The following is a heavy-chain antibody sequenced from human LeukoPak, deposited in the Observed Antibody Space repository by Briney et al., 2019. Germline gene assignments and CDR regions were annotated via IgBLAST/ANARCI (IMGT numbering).Heavy chain of an antibody. CDR1: GGTFSSYA. J-gene: IGHJ6*02. V-gene: IGHV1-2*02. CDR3: ASGLGYCSSTSCYAYYYYGMDV. CDR2: INPNSGGT. D-gene: IGHD2-2*01. Sequence: GASVKVSCKASGGTFSSYAISWVRQAPGQGLEWMGWINPNSGGTNYAQKFQGRVTMTRDTSISTAYMELSRLRSDDTAVYYCASGLGYCSSTSCYAYYYYGMDVWGQGTTVTVSS.